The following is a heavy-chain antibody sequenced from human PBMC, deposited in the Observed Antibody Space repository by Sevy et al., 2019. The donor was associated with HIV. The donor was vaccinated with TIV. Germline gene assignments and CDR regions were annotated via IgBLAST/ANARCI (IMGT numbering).Heavy chain of an antibody. D-gene: IGHD6-19*01. CDR2: IWYDGTNR. CDR3: AREDIRVAGIGYYFHS. V-gene: IGHV3-33*01. Sequence: GGSRRLSCAASGFSISGYGMHWVRQAPGKGLEWVAVIWYDGTNREYADSVKGRFTISIDNSKNTLYLQMNSLRVEDTAVYYCAREDIRVAGIGYYFHSWGQGTLVTVSS. CDR1: GFSISGYG. J-gene: IGHJ4*02.